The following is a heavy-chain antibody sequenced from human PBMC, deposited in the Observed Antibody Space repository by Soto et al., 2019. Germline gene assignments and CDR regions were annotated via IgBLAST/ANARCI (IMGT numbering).Heavy chain of an antibody. CDR2: INHSGST. Sequence: SETLSLTCAVYGGSFSGYYCSWIRQPPGKGLEWIGEINHSGSTNYNPSLKSRVTISVDTSKNQFSLKLSSVTAADTAVYYCARGLGITMIVVADDAFDIWGQGTMVTVSS. J-gene: IGHJ3*02. D-gene: IGHD3-22*01. V-gene: IGHV4-34*01. CDR1: GGSFSGYY. CDR3: ARGLGITMIVVADDAFDI.